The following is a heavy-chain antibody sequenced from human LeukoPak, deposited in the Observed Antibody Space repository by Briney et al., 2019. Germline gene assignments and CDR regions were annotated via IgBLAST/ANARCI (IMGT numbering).Heavy chain of an antibody. CDR1: GGSISSGGYS. CDR2: IYHSGST. D-gene: IGHD3-3*01. CDR3: ARAMGRYYDFWSGYYLYNWFDP. J-gene: IGHJ5*02. Sequence: PSQTLSLTCAVSGGSISSGGYSWSWIRQPPGKGLEWIGYIYHSGSTYYNPSLKSRVTISVDRSKNQFSLKLSSVTAADTAVYYCARAMGRYYDFWSGYYLYNWFDPWGQGTLVTVSS. V-gene: IGHV4-30-2*01.